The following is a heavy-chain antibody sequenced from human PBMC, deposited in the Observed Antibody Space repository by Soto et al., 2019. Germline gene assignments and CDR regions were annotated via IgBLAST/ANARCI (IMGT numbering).Heavy chain of an antibody. CDR2: INHSGST. J-gene: IGHJ3*02. V-gene: IGHV4-34*01. CDR3: ASSLRDIVVVPAAPIDAFDI. CDR1: GGSFSGYY. D-gene: IGHD2-2*01. Sequence: SETLSLTCAVYGGSFSGYYWSWIRQPPGKGLGWIGEINHSGSTNYNPSLKSRVTISVDTSKNQFSLKLSSVTAADTAVYYCASSLRDIVVVPAAPIDAFDIWGQGTMVTVSS.